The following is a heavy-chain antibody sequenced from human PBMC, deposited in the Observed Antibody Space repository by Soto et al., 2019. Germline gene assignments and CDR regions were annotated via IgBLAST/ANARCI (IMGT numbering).Heavy chain of an antibody. J-gene: IGHJ5*02. Sequence: SETLSLTCTVSGGYIRSSSYYWGWIRQPPGKGLEWIGSIYYSGSTYYNPSLKSRVTISVDTSKNQFSLKLSSVTAADTAVYYCARQFKRSSITIFGVGTNLFDPWGQGTLVTVSS. CDR1: GGYIRSSSYY. D-gene: IGHD3-3*01. CDR2: IYYSGST. CDR3: ARQFKRSSITIFGVGTNLFDP. V-gene: IGHV4-39*01.